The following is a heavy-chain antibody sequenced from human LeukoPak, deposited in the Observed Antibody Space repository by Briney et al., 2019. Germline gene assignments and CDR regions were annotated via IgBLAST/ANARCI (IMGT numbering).Heavy chain of an antibody. CDR2: ISYSGRT. V-gene: IGHV4-39*07. Sequence: SETLSLTCTVSGASISSSSYYWGWIRQPPGKGLEWIGSISYSGRTYYNPSLNSRVTISVDTSKNQFSLKLSSVTAADTAVYYCARVRYGSVEGLDPWGQGTLVTVSS. CDR1: GASISSSSYY. J-gene: IGHJ5*02. CDR3: ARVRYGSVEGLDP. D-gene: IGHD3-10*01.